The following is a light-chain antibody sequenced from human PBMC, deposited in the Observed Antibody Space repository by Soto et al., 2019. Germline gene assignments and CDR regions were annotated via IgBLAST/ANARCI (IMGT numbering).Light chain of an antibody. Sequence: DIVMTQSPATLSVSPGETATLSCRASQSISIGLAWYQQKPGQAPRLLIYGASSRATGIPDRFSGSGSGTDFTLTISRLEPEDFAVYYCQQYGSSPQTFGQGTKVDIK. CDR3: QQYGSSPQT. CDR2: GAS. J-gene: IGKJ1*01. V-gene: IGKV3-20*01. CDR1: QSISIG.